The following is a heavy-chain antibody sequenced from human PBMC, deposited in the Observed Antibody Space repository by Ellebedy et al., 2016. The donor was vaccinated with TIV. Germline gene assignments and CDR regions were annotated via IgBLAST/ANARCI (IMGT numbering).Heavy chain of an antibody. CDR1: GGSFSGHF. Sequence: SETLSLXXAVYGGSFSGHFWTWIRQPPGKGLEWIGEINHSGSTNYNASLKSRVTISVDTSKNQFSLRLSSVTAADRALYFCARRTSGTSEAGIDSWGQGIRVTVSS. V-gene: IGHV4-34*01. CDR3: ARRTSGTSEAGIDS. J-gene: IGHJ4*02. D-gene: IGHD6-19*01. CDR2: INHSGST.